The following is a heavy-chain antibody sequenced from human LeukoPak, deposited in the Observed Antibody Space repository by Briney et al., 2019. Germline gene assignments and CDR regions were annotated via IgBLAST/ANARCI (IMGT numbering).Heavy chain of an antibody. V-gene: IGHV5-51*01. D-gene: IGHD2-2*01. CDR1: GYNFTTYW. J-gene: IGHJ4*02. CDR2: IYPGDSDT. Sequence: GESLKISCKGSGYNFTTYWIGWVRQMPGKGLEWMGIIYPGDSDTRYSPSFQGQAIISADKSISTAYLQWSSLKASDTAMYYCARRYCSSTSCYAGSDYWGQGTLVTVSS. CDR3: ARRYCSSTSCYAGSDY.